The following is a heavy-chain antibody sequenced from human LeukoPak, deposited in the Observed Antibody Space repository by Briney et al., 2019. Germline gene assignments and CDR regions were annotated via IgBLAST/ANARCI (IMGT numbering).Heavy chain of an antibody. D-gene: IGHD5-18*01. V-gene: IGHV3-30-3*01. CDR1: GSTFSRFA. CDR3: ARGQLWLLSY. J-gene: IGHJ4*02. CDR2: ISNDGSNE. Sequence: GRSLRLSCAASGSTFSRFAMYWVRQAPGKGLEWVAIISNDGSNEYYADSVKGRFTISRDNSKNTLYLQMNSLRAEDTAVYYCARGQLWLLSYWGQGTLVTVSS.